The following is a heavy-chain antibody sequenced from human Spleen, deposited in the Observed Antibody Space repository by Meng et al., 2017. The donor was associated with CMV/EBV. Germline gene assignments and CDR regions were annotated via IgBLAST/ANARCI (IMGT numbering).Heavy chain of an antibody. CDR2: ISSWSSYI. V-gene: IGHV3-21*01. CDR3: ARDVQALDLDYGDYPPLSYFDY. J-gene: IGHJ4*02. D-gene: IGHD4-17*01. Sequence: SLKISCAASGFTFSSYSMNRVRQAPRKGLEWDSSISSWSSYIHHADSVKGRYTIPRDNAKNSLYLQMNSLRAEDTAVYYWARDVQALDLDYGDYPPLSYFDYWGQGTLVTVSS. CDR1: GFTFSSYS.